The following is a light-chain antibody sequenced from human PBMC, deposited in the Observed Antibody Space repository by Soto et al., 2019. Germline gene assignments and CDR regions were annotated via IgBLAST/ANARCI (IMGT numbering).Light chain of an antibody. V-gene: IGKV3-11*01. Sequence: DIVLTQSPATLSLSPGERATLSCRASQSVNNYLAWYQQKPGQAPRLLIYDASNRATGIPARFSGSGSGADFSLTINSLEPEDFAVYYCQQRGKWPPTFGQGTKVDIK. CDR3: QQRGKWPPT. J-gene: IGKJ1*01. CDR2: DAS. CDR1: QSVNNY.